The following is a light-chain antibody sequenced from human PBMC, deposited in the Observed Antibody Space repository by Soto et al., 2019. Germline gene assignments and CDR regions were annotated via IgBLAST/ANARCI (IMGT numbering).Light chain of an antibody. CDR3: CSFARGSTLV. V-gene: IGLV2-23*01. CDR2: EGS. Sequence: QSALTQPASVSGSPGQSITISCTGTSSDVGCYNLVSWYQQHPGNAPKLMIYEGSKRPSGVSNRFFGSKSGNTASLTISGIQAEDGADYYCCSFARGSTLVFGGGTKVTVL. J-gene: IGLJ3*02. CDR1: SSDVGCYNL.